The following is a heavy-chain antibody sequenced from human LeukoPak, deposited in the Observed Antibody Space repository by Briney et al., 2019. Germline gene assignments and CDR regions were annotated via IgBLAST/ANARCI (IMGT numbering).Heavy chain of an antibody. CDR2: IYNDGRT. Sequence: GGSLRLSCAASGFTVNNKYMTWVRQAPGKGLEWVSLIYNDGRTYYADSVKGRCTISRDNLKNVLYLQMNSLKVEDTALYYCARGLFLSGYLDAFDIWDKGTVVTVSS. CDR3: ARGLFLSGYLDAFDI. D-gene: IGHD3-22*01. V-gene: IGHV3-53*01. CDR1: GFTVNNKY. J-gene: IGHJ3*02.